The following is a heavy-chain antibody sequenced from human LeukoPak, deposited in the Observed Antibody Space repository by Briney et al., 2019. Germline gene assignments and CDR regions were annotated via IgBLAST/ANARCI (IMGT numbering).Heavy chain of an antibody. J-gene: IGHJ4*02. D-gene: IGHD4-17*01. CDR2: INPNSGGT. CDR1: GYTFTGYY. Sequence: GASVKVSCKASGYTFTGYYLHWVRQAPGQGLEWMGWINPNSGGTNYAQKFQGRVTMTRDTSSSTAYMDLSRLRSDDTPIYYCARDLTTVTLWGQGTLVTVSS. V-gene: IGHV1-2*02. CDR3: ARDLTTVTL.